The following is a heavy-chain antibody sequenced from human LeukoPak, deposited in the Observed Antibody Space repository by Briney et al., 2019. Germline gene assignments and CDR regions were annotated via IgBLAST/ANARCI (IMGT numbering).Heavy chain of an antibody. CDR3: ARDLGYCSSTSCYNWFDP. CDR1: GGSISSSSYY. CDR2: IYYSGST. Sequence: SETLSLTCTVSGGSISSSSYYWGWIRQPPGKGLEWIGSIYYSGSTYYNPSLKSRVTISVDTSKNQFSLKLSSVTAADTAVYYCARDLGYCSSTSCYNWFDPWGQGTLVTVSS. J-gene: IGHJ5*02. V-gene: IGHV4-39*07. D-gene: IGHD2-2*01.